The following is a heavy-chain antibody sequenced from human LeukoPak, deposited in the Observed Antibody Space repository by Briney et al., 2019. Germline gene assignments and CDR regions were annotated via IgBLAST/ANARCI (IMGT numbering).Heavy chain of an antibody. CDR3: AKSPIAAAGTRYFQH. CDR2: ISGSGGTT. J-gene: IGHJ1*01. D-gene: IGHD6-13*01. V-gene: IGHV3-23*01. Sequence: QPGGSLRLSCAASGFTFSSSAMSWVRQAPGKGLEWVSAISGSGGTTYYADSVKGRSTISRDNSKSTLYLQLNSLRAEDTALYYCAKSPIAAAGTRYFQHWGQGTLVTVSS. CDR1: GFTFSSSA.